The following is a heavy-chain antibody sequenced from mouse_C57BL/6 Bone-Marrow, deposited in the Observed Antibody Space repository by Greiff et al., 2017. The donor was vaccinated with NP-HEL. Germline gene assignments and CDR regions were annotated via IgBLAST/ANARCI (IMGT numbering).Heavy chain of an antibody. CDR1: GYTFTSYG. D-gene: IGHD1-1*01. J-gene: IGHJ2*01. Sequence: QVQLKQSGAELARPGASVKLSCKASGYTFTSYGISWVKQRTGQGLEWIGEIYPRSGNTYYNEKFKGKATLTADKSSSTAYMELRSLTSEDSAVYFCLYYYGSRNYFDYWGQGTTLTVSS. V-gene: IGHV1-81*01. CDR3: LYYYGSRNYFDY. CDR2: IYPRSGNT.